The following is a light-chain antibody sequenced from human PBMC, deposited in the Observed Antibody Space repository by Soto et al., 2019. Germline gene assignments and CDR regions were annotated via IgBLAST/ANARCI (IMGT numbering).Light chain of an antibody. Sequence: EIVMTQSPATLSVSPGNRAILSCRASQSVSSSLAWYQQIPGQAPRLLIYDASTRATGIPARFGGSGSGTEFTLTISSLQSEDFAVYYCQQYNNWPPLTFGGGTKVDIK. V-gene: IGKV3-15*01. CDR1: QSVSSS. CDR3: QQYNNWPPLT. CDR2: DAS. J-gene: IGKJ4*01.